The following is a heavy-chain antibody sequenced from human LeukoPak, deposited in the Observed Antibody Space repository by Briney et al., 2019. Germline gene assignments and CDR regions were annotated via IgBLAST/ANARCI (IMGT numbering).Heavy chain of an antibody. V-gene: IGHV4-59*13. J-gene: IGHJ4*02. CDR2: IYYSGNT. Sequence: PSETLSLTCTVSGGSISNYYWSWIRHPPRKGLEWIGYIYYSGNTNYNPARKSRVTISVDTSKNQFSLKLNSVTAADTAVYYCARVRYCSTNRCYDREFDNWGQGTLVTVSS. D-gene: IGHD2-2*01. CDR1: GGSISNYY. CDR3: ARVRYCSTNRCYDREFDN.